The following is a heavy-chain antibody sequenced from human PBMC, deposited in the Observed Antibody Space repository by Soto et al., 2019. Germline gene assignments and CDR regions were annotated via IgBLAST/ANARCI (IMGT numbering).Heavy chain of an antibody. CDR2: INHSGST. CDR3: AYCGGDCYTTFDY. D-gene: IGHD2-21*02. Sequence: PSETLSLTCAVYGGSFSDDYWSWIRQPPGKGLEWIGEINHSGSTNYNPSLKSRVSISVDTSKNQFSLRLNSVTAADTAVYYCAYCGGDCYTTFDYWGQGALVTVSS. J-gene: IGHJ4*02. V-gene: IGHV4-34*01. CDR1: GGSFSDDY.